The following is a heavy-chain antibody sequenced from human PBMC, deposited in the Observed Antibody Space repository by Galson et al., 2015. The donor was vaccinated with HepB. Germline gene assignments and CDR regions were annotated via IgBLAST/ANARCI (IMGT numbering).Heavy chain of an antibody. Sequence: SVKVSCKASGYTFSGYFLHWLRQAPGQGLEWMGGINPQSGATAYAQKLQGRVTMNRDTSINTAYMELTSLRSDDTAVYFCARDQSVAWGDLDYWGQGTLVTVSS. CDR2: INPQSGAT. V-gene: IGHV1-2*02. CDR1: GYTFSGYF. CDR3: ARDQSVAWGDLDY. J-gene: IGHJ4*02. D-gene: IGHD2-21*01.